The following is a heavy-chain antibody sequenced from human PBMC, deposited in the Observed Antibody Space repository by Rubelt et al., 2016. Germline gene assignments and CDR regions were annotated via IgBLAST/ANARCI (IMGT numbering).Heavy chain of an antibody. V-gene: IGHV3-48*04. CDR3: ARAGRVTIFGVITW. D-gene: IGHD3-3*01. CDR2: ISSSSRSI. CDR1: GFPFSDYS. J-gene: IGHJ4*02. Sequence: RGRSLRLSCAASGFPFSDYSMNWVRQAPGKGLEWVSYISSSSRSIYYADSVKGRFSISRDNAKNSLYLQMNSLRAEDTAVYYCARAGRVTIFGVITWWGQGTLVTVSS.